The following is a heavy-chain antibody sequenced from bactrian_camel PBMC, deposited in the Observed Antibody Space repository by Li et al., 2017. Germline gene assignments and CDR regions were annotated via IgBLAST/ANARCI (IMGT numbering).Heavy chain of an antibody. V-gene: IGHV3S1*01. J-gene: IGHJ4*01. CDR2: IDSDGST. CDR1: GLNKRRYC. CDR3: AADALTCPLENSDYEYSA. Sequence: HVQLVESGGGSVQAGGSLRLSCKASGLNKRRYCMAWFRQAPAQDGVAAIDSDGSTMYADSVKGRFTISQDTAKNTLYLQMDNLKPEDTGMYYCAADALTCPLENSDYEYSAWGQGTQVTVS. D-gene: IGHD1*01.